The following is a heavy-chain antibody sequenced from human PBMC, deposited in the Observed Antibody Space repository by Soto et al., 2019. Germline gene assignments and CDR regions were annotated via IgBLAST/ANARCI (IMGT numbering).Heavy chain of an antibody. J-gene: IGHJ6*03. CDR3: ARGPEYPFYYYYYYMDV. CDR1: GGTFSSYA. V-gene: IGHV1-69*05. CDR2: IIPIFGTA. Sequence: ASVKVSCKASGGTFSSYAISWVRQAPGQGLEWMGGIIPIFGTANYAQKFQGRVTMTRNTSISTAYMELSSLRSEDTAVYYCARGPEYPFYYYYYYMDVWGKGTTVTVSS.